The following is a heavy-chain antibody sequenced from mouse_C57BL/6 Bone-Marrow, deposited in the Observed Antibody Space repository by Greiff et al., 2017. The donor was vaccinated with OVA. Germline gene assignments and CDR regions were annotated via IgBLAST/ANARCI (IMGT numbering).Heavy chain of an antibody. CDR3: ARRGTTYYYAMDY. J-gene: IGHJ4*01. CDR1: GYTFTSYG. D-gene: IGHD1-1*01. Sequence: VKLVESGAELARPGASVKLSCKASGYTFTSYGISWVKQRTGQGLEWIGEIYPRSGNTYYNEKFKGKATLTADKSSSTAYMELRSLTSEDSAVYFCARRGTTYYYAMDYWGQGTSVTVSS. CDR2: IYPRSGNT. V-gene: IGHV1-81*01.